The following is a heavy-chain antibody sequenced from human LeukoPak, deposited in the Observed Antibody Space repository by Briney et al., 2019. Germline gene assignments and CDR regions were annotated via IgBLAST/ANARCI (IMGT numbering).Heavy chain of an antibody. CDR1: GVSVSSGGYY. D-gene: IGHD3-10*01. CDR3: ARGRDNYGSGDS. Sequence: PSETLSLTCTVSGVSVSSGGYYWDWIRQPPGKGLECLGYMYYDGTSNYNPSLKGRVTISIDSSKNQFSLRLSSVTAEDTAVYYCARGRDNYGSGDSWGQGMLAIVS. V-gene: IGHV4-61*08. J-gene: IGHJ4*02. CDR2: MYYDGTS.